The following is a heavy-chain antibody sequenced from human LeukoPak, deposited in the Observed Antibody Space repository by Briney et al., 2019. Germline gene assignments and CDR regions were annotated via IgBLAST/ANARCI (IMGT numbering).Heavy chain of an antibody. D-gene: IGHD1-26*01. V-gene: IGHV3-53*01. CDR1: GFTVSSNY. J-gene: IGHJ4*02. Sequence: GGSLRLSCAASGFTVSSNYMSWVRQAPGKGLEWVSVIYGGGSTYYADSVKGRFTISRDNSKNTLYFQMNSLRAEDTAVYYCARASGSSPGYFDYWGQGALVTVSS. CDR2: IYGGGST. CDR3: ARASGSSPGYFDY.